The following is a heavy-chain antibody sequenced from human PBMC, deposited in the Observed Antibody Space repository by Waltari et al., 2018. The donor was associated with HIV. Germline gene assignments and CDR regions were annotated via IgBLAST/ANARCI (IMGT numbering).Heavy chain of an antibody. CDR1: GYRFNNYW. V-gene: IGHV5-51*01. CDR3: ATSYYFNMDV. J-gene: IGHJ6*02. CDR2: IYPGDSET. Sequence: VQLVQSGAEWKKPGASLKIPCKVAGYRFNNYWIGWVRQMPGKGLELMGIIYPGDSETRYSPSFQGQVTISVDKSISTAYLQWSSLKASDTAMYFCATSYYFNMDVWGQGTTVTVSS.